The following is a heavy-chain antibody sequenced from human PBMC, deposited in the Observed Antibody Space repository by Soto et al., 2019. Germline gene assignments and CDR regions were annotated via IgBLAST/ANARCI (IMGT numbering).Heavy chain of an antibody. V-gene: IGHV1-18*01. CDR1: GYTLTSNG. CDR2: ISAYNGNT. D-gene: IGHD3-9*01. Sequence: ASMKGSCKGSGYTLTSNGISRGRQAPGQGLEWMGWISAYNGNTNYAQKFQGWVTMTRDTSISTAYMELSRLRSDDTAVYYCARDPSRYFDWPRFDPWGQGTLVTVSS. CDR3: ARDPSRYFDWPRFDP. J-gene: IGHJ5*02.